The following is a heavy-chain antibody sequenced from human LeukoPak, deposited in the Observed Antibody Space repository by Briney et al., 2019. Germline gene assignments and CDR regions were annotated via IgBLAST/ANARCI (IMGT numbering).Heavy chain of an antibody. CDR1: GGSFSGYY. CDR2: INHSGST. CDR3: AREGTWGVTIFGARRNNWFDP. Sequence: SETLSLTCAVYGGSFSGYYWSWIRQPPGKGLEWIGEINHSGSTNYNPSHKSRVTISVATSKNQFSLKLSSVTAADTAVYYCAREGTWGVTIFGARRNNWFDPWGQGTLVTVSS. D-gene: IGHD3-3*01. V-gene: IGHV4-34*01. J-gene: IGHJ5*02.